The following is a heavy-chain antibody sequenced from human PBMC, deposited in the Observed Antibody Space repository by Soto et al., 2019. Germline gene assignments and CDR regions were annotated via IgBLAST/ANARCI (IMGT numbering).Heavy chain of an antibody. V-gene: IGHV3-66*01. Sequence: EVQLVESGGGLVQPGGSLRLSCAASGFTVSSNYMSWVRQAPGKGLEWVSVIYSGGSTYYADSVKGRFTISRDNSKNTLYLQMNSLRAEDTAVYYCAREEVRDYYYGMDVWGQGTTVTVSS. J-gene: IGHJ6*02. CDR1: GFTVSSNY. CDR3: AREEVRDYYYGMDV. CDR2: IYSGGST.